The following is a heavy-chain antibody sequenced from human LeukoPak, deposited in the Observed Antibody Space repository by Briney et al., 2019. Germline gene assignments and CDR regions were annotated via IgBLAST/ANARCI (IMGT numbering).Heavy chain of an antibody. CDR2: ISSSSSYI. V-gene: IGHV3-21*01. Sequence: PGGSLRLSCAAAGFTFSSYSMNWVRQAPGKGLEWVSSISSSSSYIYYADSVKGRFTISRDNAKNSLYLQMNSLRAEDTAVYYCARDDDYYDSSYDYWGQGTLVTVSS. CDR1: GFTFSSYS. CDR3: ARDDDYYDSSYDY. J-gene: IGHJ4*02. D-gene: IGHD3-22*01.